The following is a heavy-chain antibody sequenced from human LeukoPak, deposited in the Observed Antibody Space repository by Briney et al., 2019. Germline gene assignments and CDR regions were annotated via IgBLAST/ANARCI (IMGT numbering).Heavy chain of an antibody. CDR3: AGGVELLICYYYYYMDV. Sequence: SETLSLTCTVSGGSISSYYWSWIRQPPGKGLDWIGYISYPGSTNYNPSLNSRVTISIDTSKNQFSLKLSSVTAADTAVYYCAGGVELLICYYYYYMDVWGKGTTVTISS. CDR1: GGSISSYY. CDR2: ISYPGST. V-gene: IGHV4-59*01. D-gene: IGHD3-3*01. J-gene: IGHJ6*03.